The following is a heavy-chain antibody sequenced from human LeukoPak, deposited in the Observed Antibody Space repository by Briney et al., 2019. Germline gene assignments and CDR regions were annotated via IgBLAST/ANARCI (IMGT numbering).Heavy chain of an antibody. CDR2: ISGSGDNT. D-gene: IGHD3-22*01. V-gene: IGHV3-23*01. CDR1: GFTFSSYA. J-gene: IGHJ4*02. CDR3: AKGSYYDSSGSFYFDY. Sequence: PGGSLRLFCAASGFTFSSYAMSWVRQAPGKGLEWVPGISGSGDNTYYADSVKGRFTISRDNSKNTLYVQVNSLGTEDTAAYYCAKGSYYDSSGSFYFDYWGQGTLVIVSS.